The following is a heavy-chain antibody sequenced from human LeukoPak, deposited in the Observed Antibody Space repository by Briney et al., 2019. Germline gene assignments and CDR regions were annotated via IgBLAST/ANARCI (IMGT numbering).Heavy chain of an antibody. Sequence: SQTLSLTCAISGDSIRQSPPRGLGWLGRTYYRSKWYNDYAIPVKSRITINPDTSKNQFSLQLNSVTPEDTAIYYCARLVGGSPDYWGQGTLVTVSS. J-gene: IGHJ4*02. CDR1: GDS. D-gene: IGHD2-15*01. CDR2: TYYRSKWYN. V-gene: IGHV6-1*01. CDR3: ARLVGGSPDY.